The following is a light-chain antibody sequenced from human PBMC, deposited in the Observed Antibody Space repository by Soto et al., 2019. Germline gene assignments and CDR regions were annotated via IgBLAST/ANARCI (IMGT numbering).Light chain of an antibody. Sequence: QPVRTQSPSASASLGASVRLTCTLSSGHSTYSIAWHQQQPEKGPRFLMNLNSDGSLSKGDGIPDRFSGSTSGAERYLTISSLQSEDEADYYCQTWGPGFRVFGGGTKLTVL. J-gene: IGLJ2*01. V-gene: IGLV4-69*01. CDR3: QTWGPGFRV. CDR1: SGHSTYS. CDR2: LNSDGSL.